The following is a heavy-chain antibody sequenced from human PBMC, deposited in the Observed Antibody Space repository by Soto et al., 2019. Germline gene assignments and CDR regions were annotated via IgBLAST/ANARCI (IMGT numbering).Heavy chain of an antibody. Sequence: QITLKESGPTLVKPTQTLTLTCTFSGFSLTTSGVGVGWIRQPPGKALEWLAVIYWDDGKRYNPSLKNRLSVTKDTSKNQVVLTMTNMDPVDSGTYSCARRLQGRDFSPAFNYWGQGALVTVSS. CDR3: ARRLQGRDFSPAFNY. CDR1: GFSLTTSGVG. D-gene: IGHD3-3*01. V-gene: IGHV2-5*02. CDR2: IYWDDGK. J-gene: IGHJ4*02.